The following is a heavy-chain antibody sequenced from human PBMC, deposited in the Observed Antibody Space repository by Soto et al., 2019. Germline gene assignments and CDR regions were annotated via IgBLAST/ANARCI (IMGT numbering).Heavy chain of an antibody. V-gene: IGHV1-58*02. Sequence: GASVKVSCKASGFTFPTSAIQWVRQARGQRPEWIGGIVVGSGNTNYAQKFQERVTFTRDMSTSTAYMELSSLRSEDTAVYYCAREACSGGNCFYFGPDYWGQGTLVTVSS. CDR2: IVVGSGNT. D-gene: IGHD2-15*01. J-gene: IGHJ4*02. CDR3: AREACSGGNCFYFGPDY. CDR1: GFTFPTSA.